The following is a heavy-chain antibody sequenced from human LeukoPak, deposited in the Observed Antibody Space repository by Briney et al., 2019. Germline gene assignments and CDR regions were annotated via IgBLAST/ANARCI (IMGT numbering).Heavy chain of an antibody. Sequence: GESLKISCKGSGYSFTSYWIGWVRQMPGKGLEWMGIIYPGDSDTRYSPSFQGQVTISADKSISTAYLQWSSLKASDTAMYYCARCGGDYADCYYGMDVWGQGTTVTVSS. CDR2: IYPGDSDT. V-gene: IGHV5-51*01. J-gene: IGHJ6*02. CDR3: ARCGGDYADCYYGMDV. D-gene: IGHD4-17*01. CDR1: GYSFTSYW.